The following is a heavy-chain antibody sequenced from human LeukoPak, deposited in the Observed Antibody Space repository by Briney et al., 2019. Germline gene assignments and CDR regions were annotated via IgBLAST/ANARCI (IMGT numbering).Heavy chain of an antibody. J-gene: IGHJ3*02. Sequence: GGSLRLSCAASGFTFSSYAMSWVRQAPGKGLEWVSATSGSGGSTYYADSVKGRFTISRDNSKNTLYLQMNSLRAEDTAVYYCAKVWGYDILTGWDIWGQGTVVTVSS. V-gene: IGHV3-23*01. CDR2: TSGSGGST. CDR3: AKVWGYDILTGWDI. CDR1: GFTFSSYA. D-gene: IGHD3-9*01.